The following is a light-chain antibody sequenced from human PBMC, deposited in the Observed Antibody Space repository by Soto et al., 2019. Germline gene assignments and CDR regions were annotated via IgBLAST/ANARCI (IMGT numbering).Light chain of an antibody. Sequence: DVVLTQSPDALAVSLCERASIICKSSQSVLYSSNNMNYLAWYQQKAGQPPKLLIYWASTRESGVPDRFGGSGSGTEFTLTINSLQAEDVAVYYCQQYYSTPWTFGQGPRWIS. V-gene: IGKV4-1*01. J-gene: IGKJ1*01. CDR1: QSVLYSSNNMNY. CDR3: QQYYSTPWT. CDR2: WAS.